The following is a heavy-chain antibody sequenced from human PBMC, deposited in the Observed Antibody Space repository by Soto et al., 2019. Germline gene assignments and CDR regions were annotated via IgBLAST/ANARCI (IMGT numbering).Heavy chain of an antibody. D-gene: IGHD6-13*01. J-gene: IGHJ2*01. Sequence: QAQLQESGPGPVKPSETLSLTCTVSGGSVSGGTHYWSWIRQPPGKGLEWIGYIYNSGSTNYNPSLNSRVTMSVDTSKNQFSLKLSSVTAADTAVYYCARGYRTSWYWFDLWGRGTLVTVSS. V-gene: IGHV4-61*01. CDR2: IYNSGST. CDR3: ARGYRTSWYWFDL. CDR1: GGSVSGGTHY.